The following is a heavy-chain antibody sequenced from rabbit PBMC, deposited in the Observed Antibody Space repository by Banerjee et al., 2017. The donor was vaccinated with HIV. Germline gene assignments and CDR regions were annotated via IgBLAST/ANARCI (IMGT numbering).Heavy chain of an antibody. V-gene: IGHV1S45*01. CDR1: GFSFSNGYV. Sequence: QEQLEESGGGLVKPEGSLTLTCTASGFSFSNGYVMCWVRQAPGKGLEWIACIGAGSSGRTYYATWAKGRFTISKTSSTTVTLQMTSLTAADTATYFCARDLAGVIGWNFNLWGPGTLVTVS. CDR3: ARDLAGVIGWNFNL. D-gene: IGHD4-1*01. J-gene: IGHJ4*01. CDR2: IGAGSSGRT.